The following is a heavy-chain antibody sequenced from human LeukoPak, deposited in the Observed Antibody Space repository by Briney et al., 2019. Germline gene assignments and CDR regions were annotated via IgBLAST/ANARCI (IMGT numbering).Heavy chain of an antibody. J-gene: IGHJ4*02. V-gene: IGHV3-30*02. CDR1: GFTFSSYG. Sequence: GGSLRLSCAACGFTFSSYGMHWVRQAPGKGLEWVAFIRYDGSNKYYADSVKGRFTISRDNSKNTLYLQMNSLRAEDTAVYYCAKAARIAVAGHFDYGGQGTLVTVSS. CDR3: AKAARIAVAGHFDY. CDR2: IRYDGSNK. D-gene: IGHD6-19*01.